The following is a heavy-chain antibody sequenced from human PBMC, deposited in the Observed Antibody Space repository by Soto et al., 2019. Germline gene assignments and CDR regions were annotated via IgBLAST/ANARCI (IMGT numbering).Heavy chain of an antibody. CDR2: VYFSGTT. CDR3: VTNRGLDFYYFDS. Sequence: QVQLQESGPGLVKPSQTLSLTCAVSGVSMRTGGYYWTWIRQDPRKGLEWIGYVYFSGTTYYNPSLKNRVTMSVDSAKDHFSMTLTSVTAADTAVYYCVTNRGLDFYYFDSWGQGTLVTVSS. CDR1: GVSMRTGGYY. D-gene: IGHD2-8*01. J-gene: IGHJ4*02. V-gene: IGHV4-31*11.